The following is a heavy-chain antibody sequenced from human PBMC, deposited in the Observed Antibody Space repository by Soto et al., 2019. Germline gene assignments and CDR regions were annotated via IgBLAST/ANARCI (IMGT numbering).Heavy chain of an antibody. D-gene: IGHD2-15*01. Sequence: GGSLRLSCAASGFTVSSKYMSWVRQAPGKGLEWVSLIQSGGPTYYADSVKGRFTISRDTSKNTVHLQMDSLRAEDTAVYCCARDDVLCDGGRCYGVPLDVRAKRTTVTGSS. V-gene: IGHV3-66*01. CDR3: ARDDVLCDGGRCYGVPLDV. CDR2: IQSGGPT. CDR1: GFTVSSKY. J-gene: IGHJ6*04.